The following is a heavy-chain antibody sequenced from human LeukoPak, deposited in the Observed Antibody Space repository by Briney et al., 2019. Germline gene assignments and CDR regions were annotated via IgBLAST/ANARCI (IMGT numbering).Heavy chain of an antibody. J-gene: IGHJ4*02. Sequence: GGSLRLSCAASGFTFSSYAMSWVRQAPGKGLEWVSAISGSGGSTYYADSVKGRFTISSDNSKNTLYLQMNSLRAEDTAVYYCAKGSWSMVRGVIQDYWGQGTLVTVSS. CDR3: AKGSWSMVRGVIQDY. D-gene: IGHD3-10*01. CDR1: GFTFSSYA. CDR2: ISGSGGST. V-gene: IGHV3-23*01.